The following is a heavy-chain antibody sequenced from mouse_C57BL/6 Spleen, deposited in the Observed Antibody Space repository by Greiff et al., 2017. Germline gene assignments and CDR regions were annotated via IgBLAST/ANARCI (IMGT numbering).Heavy chain of an antibody. D-gene: IGHD1-1*01. V-gene: IGHV1-80*01. Sequence: QVQLQQSGAELVKPGASVKISCKASGYAFSSYWMNWVKQRPGKGLEWIGQIYPGDGDTNYNGQFNGKSILTADKSSSTPYMQLSSLTSEDSAVYFCARSAPYYYGSSYGFAYWGQGTLVTVSA. CDR3: ARSAPYYYGSSYGFAY. J-gene: IGHJ3*01. CDR2: IYPGDGDT. CDR1: GYAFSSYW.